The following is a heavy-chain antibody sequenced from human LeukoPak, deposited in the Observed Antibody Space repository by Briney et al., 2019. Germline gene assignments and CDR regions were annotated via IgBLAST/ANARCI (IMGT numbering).Heavy chain of an antibody. J-gene: IGHJ5*02. CDR3: ARGLGYCSGGSCYVERGGFDP. V-gene: IGHV3-21*01. Sequence: PGGSLRLSCAASRFTFSSYSVNWVRQAPGKGLEWVSSISSSSSNIYYADSVKGRFTISRDNAKNSLYLQMNSLRAEDTAVYYCARGLGYCSGGSCYVERGGFDPWGQGTLVTVSS. D-gene: IGHD2-15*01. CDR2: ISSSSSNI. CDR1: RFTFSSYS.